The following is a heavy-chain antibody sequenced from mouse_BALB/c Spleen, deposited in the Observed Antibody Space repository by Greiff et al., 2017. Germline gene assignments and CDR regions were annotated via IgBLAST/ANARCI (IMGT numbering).Heavy chain of an antibody. CDR1: GFTFSSYA. Sequence: EVMLVESGGGLVKPGGSLKLSCAASGFTFSSYAMSWVRQSPEKRLEWVAEISSGGSYTYYPDTVTGRFTISRDNAKNTLYLEMSSLRSEDTAMYYCAREGALRYFDVWGAGTTVTVSS. CDR3: AREGALRYFDV. CDR2: ISSGGSYT. V-gene: IGHV5-9-4*01. J-gene: IGHJ1*01. D-gene: IGHD2-10*01.